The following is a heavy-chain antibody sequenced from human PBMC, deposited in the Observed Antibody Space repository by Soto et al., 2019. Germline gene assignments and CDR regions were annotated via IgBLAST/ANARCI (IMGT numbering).Heavy chain of an antibody. V-gene: IGHV4-59*12. CDR2: IYYSGST. CDR3: ARDLRSDGDYGY. J-gene: IGHJ4*02. CDR1: GGSISSYY. D-gene: IGHD4-17*01. Sequence: PSETLSLTCTVSGGSISSYYWSWIRQPPGKGLEWIGYIYYSGSTNYNPSLKSRVTISVDKSKNQFSLKLSSVTAADTAVYYCARDLRSDGDYGYWGQGTLVTVSS.